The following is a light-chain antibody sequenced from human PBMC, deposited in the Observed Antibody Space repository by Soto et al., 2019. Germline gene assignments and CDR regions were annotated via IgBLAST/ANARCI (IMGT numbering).Light chain of an antibody. CDR3: QQYGSSPWT. V-gene: IGKV3-20*01. Sequence: ETVLTQSPGTLSLSPGERATLSCRASQTIRSNYLAWSQQTPGQAPILLIYGASNSATGIADRCSGSGSGTDFTLIISRLEPAEFALYYCQQYGSSPWTFGQGTKVEIK. CDR2: GAS. CDR1: QTIRSNY. J-gene: IGKJ1*01.